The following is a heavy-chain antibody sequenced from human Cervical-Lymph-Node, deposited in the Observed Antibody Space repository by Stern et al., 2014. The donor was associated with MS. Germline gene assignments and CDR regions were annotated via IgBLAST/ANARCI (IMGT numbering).Heavy chain of an antibody. CDR3: ARRSGSYSFDY. D-gene: IGHD1-26*01. CDR2: ISTSNGST. V-gene: IGHV1-18*01. J-gene: IGHJ4*02. CDR1: GYTFNNYG. Sequence: QVQLVQSGAEVKKPGASVKVSCKPTGYTFNNYGISWVRQAPGQGLEWMVWISTSNGSTNYAQKLQGRLAMTIYTSTSTAYMDFRSLTSDDTAVYYCARRSGSYSFDYWGQGTLVTVSS.